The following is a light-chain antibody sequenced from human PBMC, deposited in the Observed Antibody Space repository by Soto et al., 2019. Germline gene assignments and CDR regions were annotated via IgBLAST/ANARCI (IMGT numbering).Light chain of an antibody. Sequence: QSVLTQPPSVSAAPRQKVIMSCSGSSSNIGNNFVSWYRQLPGTAPKLLIYDNNKRPSGIPDRFSGSKSGTSATLGITGLQTGDEADYFCGTWDSGLSAVVFGGGTKLTVL. CDR1: SSNIGNNF. CDR3: GTWDSGLSAVV. V-gene: IGLV1-51*01. J-gene: IGLJ2*01. CDR2: DNN.